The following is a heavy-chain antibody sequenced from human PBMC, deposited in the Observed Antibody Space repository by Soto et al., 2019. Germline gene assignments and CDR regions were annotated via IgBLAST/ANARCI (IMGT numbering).Heavy chain of an antibody. D-gene: IGHD6-19*01. Sequence: QVQLQESGPGLVKPSGTLSLTCVVSGASISSVRWWSWVRQPLGKGLEWIGEIYHGGDTNYNPSLKSRLTMSVDTSKNQFSLKLISVTAADTAMYYCATTDSGWPTFEAYWGQGTLVTVSS. CDR2: IYHGGDT. V-gene: IGHV4-4*02. J-gene: IGHJ4*02. CDR1: GASISSVRW. CDR3: ATTDSGWPTFEAY.